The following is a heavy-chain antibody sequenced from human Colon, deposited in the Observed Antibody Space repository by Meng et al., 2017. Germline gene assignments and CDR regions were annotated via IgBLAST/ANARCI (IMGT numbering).Heavy chain of an antibody. V-gene: IGHV7-4-1*02. D-gene: IGHD1-26*01. CDR3: AREGSDSWIDS. CDR2: SNTKTGNP. Sequence: QVQLVQSGSELKKPGASVTVTFKTFGYLFSYYAMNWVRQAPGRGLELMGWSNTKTGNPTYAQAFTGRFVFSLDTSVSTAYLQINDLKADDTAVYYCAREGSDSWIDSWGQGTLVTVSS. J-gene: IGHJ5*01. CDR1: GYLFSYYA.